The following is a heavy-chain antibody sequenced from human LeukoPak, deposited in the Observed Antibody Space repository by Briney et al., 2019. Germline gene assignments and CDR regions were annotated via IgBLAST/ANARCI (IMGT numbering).Heavy chain of an antibody. CDR2: ISYDGSNK. CDR3: ASRYSGSWPFDY. D-gene: IGHD1-26*01. CDR1: GFIFSNNA. J-gene: IGHJ4*02. Sequence: GGSLRLSCAATGFIFSNNAMHWVRQAPGKGLEWVAVISYDGSNKYYADSVKGRFTISRDNSKNTLYLQMNSLRAEDTAVYYCASRYSGSWPFDYWGQGTLVTVSS. V-gene: IGHV3-30*04.